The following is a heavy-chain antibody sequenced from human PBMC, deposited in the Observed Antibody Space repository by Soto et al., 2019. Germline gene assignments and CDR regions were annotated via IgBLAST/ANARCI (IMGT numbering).Heavy chain of an antibody. Sequence: EVQLVESGGGLVQPGESLRLSCATSGLNFPNAWMNWVRQAPGKGLEWVGRIERKSQGGTTDFSAPVKGRFSISRDDSKATVYLQMNSLKTEDTAVYYCATDRADFWGQGALVTVSS. J-gene: IGHJ4*02. V-gene: IGHV3-15*04. CDR1: GLNFPNAW. CDR2: IERKSQGGTT. CDR3: ATDRADF.